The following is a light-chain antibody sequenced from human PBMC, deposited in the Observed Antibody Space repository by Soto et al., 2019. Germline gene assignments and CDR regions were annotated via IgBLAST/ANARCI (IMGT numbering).Light chain of an antibody. Sequence: QSALTQPPSASGTPGQRVTISCSGSSSNIGSKTVNWYQQFPGTAPKVVIYSNSQRPSGVPDRFSGSKSGTSGYLTISGLQSEDEADYYCAAWDDILNGWVFGGGTKVTVL. CDR3: AAWDDILNGWV. V-gene: IGLV1-44*01. CDR2: SNS. J-gene: IGLJ3*02. CDR1: SSNIGSKT.